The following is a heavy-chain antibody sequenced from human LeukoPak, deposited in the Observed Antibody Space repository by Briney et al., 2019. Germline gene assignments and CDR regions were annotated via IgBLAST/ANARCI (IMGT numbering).Heavy chain of an antibody. CDR1: GYTLTELS. Sequence: ASVKVSCKVSGYTLTELSMHWVRQAPGKGLEWMGGFDPEDGETIYAQKFQGRVTTTEDTSTDTAYMELSSLRSEDTAVYYCATAVDTAMVNFDYWGQGTLVTVSS. D-gene: IGHD5-18*01. V-gene: IGHV1-24*01. CDR2: FDPEDGET. J-gene: IGHJ4*02. CDR3: ATAVDTAMVNFDY.